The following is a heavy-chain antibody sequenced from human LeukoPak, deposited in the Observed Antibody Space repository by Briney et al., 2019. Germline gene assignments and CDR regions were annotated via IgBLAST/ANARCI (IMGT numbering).Heavy chain of an antibody. J-gene: IGHJ4*02. CDR1: GGTFSSYA. D-gene: IGHD3-22*01. CDR3: ARGYYDSSGYYYFDY. V-gene: IGHV1-69*04. Sequence: ASVKVSCKASGGTFSSYAISWVRQAPGQGLEWMGRIFPILGIANYAQKFQGRVTITADKSTSTAYMELSSLRSEDTAVYYCARGYYDSSGYYYFDYWGQGTLVTVSS. CDR2: IFPILGIA.